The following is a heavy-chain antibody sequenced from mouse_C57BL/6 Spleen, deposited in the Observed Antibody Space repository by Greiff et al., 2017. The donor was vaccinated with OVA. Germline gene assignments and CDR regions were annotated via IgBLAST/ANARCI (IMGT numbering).Heavy chain of an antibody. J-gene: IGHJ4*01. D-gene: IGHD1-1*01. CDR1: GYSITSGYY. CDR2: ISYDGSN. Sequence: EVKLMESGPGLVKPSQSLSLTCSVTGYSITSGYYWNWLRQFPGNKLEWMGYISYDGSNNYNPSLKNRISITRDTSKNQFFLKLNSVTTEDTATYYCASPRYGSSYVNYYAMDYWGQGTSVTVSS. V-gene: IGHV3-6*01. CDR3: ASPRYGSSYVNYYAMDY.